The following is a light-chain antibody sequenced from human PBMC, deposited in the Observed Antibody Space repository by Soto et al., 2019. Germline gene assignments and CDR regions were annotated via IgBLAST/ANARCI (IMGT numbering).Light chain of an antibody. CDR2: SNN. CDR3: AAWDDSLNGYV. J-gene: IGLJ1*01. Sequence: QSVLTQPPSASGTLGQRVTISCSGSSSNIGSNTVNWYQQLPGTAPKLLIYSNNQRPSGVPDRFSGSKSGTSASLAISGLHSDDEADYYCAAWDDSLNGYVFGTGTKLTVL. V-gene: IGLV1-44*01. CDR1: SSNIGSNT.